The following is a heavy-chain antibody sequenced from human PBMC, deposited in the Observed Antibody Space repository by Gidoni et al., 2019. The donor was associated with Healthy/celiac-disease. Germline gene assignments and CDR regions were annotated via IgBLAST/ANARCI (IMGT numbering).Heavy chain of an antibody. CDR3: ARDVARKVPAAYYFDY. D-gene: IGHD2-2*01. CDR2: IWYDGSNK. V-gene: IGHV3-33*01. Sequence: QVQLVESGGGVVQPGRSLRLSCAASGFTFSSYGMHWVRQAPGKGLEWVAVIWYDGSNKYYADSVKGRFTISRDNSKNTLYLQMNSLRAEDTAVYYCARDVARKVPAAYYFDYWGQGTLVTVSS. CDR1: GFTFSSYG. J-gene: IGHJ4*02.